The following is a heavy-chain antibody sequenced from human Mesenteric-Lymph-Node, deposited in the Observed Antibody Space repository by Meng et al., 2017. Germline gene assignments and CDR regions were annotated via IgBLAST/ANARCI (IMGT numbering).Heavy chain of an antibody. V-gene: IGHV3-15*01. D-gene: IGHD6-19*01. CDR3: AKDYSSGWYQMVTYFDY. J-gene: IGHJ4*02. CDR1: GFTFSNAW. CDR2: IKSKTDGGTT. Sequence: GESLKISCAASGFTFSNAWMSWVRQAPGKGLEWVGRIKSKTDGGTTDYAAPVKGRFTISRDDSKNTLYLQMNSLRADDTAVYYCAKDYSSGWYQMVTYFDYWGQGTLVTVSS.